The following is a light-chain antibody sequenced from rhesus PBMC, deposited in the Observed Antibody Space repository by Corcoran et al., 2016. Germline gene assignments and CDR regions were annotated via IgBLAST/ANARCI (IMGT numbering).Light chain of an antibody. V-gene: IGKV1-74*01. CDR3: QHSYGTPYS. Sequence: DIQMTQSPSSLSASVGDRVTITCRASESVNDYLHWYQQKPGKAPKLLINKASTLQSGGPSRFSGSGSGTDFTLTISSLQPEDFATYYCQHSYGTPYSFGQGTKVEIK. CDR1: ESVNDY. CDR2: KAS. J-gene: IGKJ2*01.